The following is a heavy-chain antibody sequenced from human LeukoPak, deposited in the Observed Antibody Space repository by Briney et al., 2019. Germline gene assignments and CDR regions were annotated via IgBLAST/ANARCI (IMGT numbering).Heavy chain of an antibody. CDR1: GGSISSGGYY. CDR3: ARHLFATVTAPFDY. V-gene: IGHV4-31*03. D-gene: IGHD4-17*01. J-gene: IGHJ4*02. Sequence: PSQTLSLTCTVSGGSISSGGYYWSWIRQHPGKGLEWIGYIYYSGSTYYNPSLESRVTISVDTSKNQFSLKLSSVTAADTAVYYCARHLFATVTAPFDYWGQGTLVTVSS. CDR2: IYYSGST.